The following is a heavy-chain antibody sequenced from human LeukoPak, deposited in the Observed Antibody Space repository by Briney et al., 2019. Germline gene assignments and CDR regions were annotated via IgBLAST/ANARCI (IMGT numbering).Heavy chain of an antibody. V-gene: IGHV3-21*01. Sequence: PGGSLRLSCAASGFTFSSYWMHWVRQAPGKGLEWVSSISSSSSYIYYADSVKGRFTISRDNAKNSLYLQMNSLRAEDTAVYYCARERGAYGSSRGIDPWGQGTLVTVSS. CDR1: GFTFSSYW. CDR2: ISSSSSYI. J-gene: IGHJ5*02. CDR3: ARERGAYGSSRGIDP. D-gene: IGHD6-13*01.